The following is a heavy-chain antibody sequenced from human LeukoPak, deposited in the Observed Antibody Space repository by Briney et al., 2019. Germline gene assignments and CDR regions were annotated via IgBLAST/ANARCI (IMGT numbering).Heavy chain of an antibody. D-gene: IGHD6-13*01. CDR3: AREVNSSTWRPLDF. Sequence: SETLSLTCTVSGGSISSYYWSWIRQPAGKGLEWTGRIYTSGSTNYNPSLKSRVTMSVDTSKNQFSLKLTSMTAADTAVYYCAREVNSSTWRPLDFWGQGTLVTVSS. V-gene: IGHV4-4*07. CDR1: GGSISSYY. J-gene: IGHJ4*02. CDR2: IYTSGST.